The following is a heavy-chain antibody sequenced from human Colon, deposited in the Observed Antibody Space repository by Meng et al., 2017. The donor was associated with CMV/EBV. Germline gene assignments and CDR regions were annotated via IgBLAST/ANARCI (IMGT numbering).Heavy chain of an antibody. CDR2: IYSGGST. D-gene: IGHD3-9*01. Sequence: SCVASGFTVSSNYMSWVRQAPGKGLEWVSVIYSGGSTYYADSVKGRFTISRDNSKNMLYLQMNSLRADDTAVYYCARGKGYDILTGYYWGQGTLVTVSS. CDR1: GFTVSSNY. J-gene: IGHJ4*02. CDR3: ARGKGYDILTGYY. V-gene: IGHV3-53*01.